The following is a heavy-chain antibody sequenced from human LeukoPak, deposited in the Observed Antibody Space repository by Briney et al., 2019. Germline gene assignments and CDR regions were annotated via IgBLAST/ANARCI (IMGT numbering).Heavy chain of an antibody. CDR2: ISAYNGNT. D-gene: IGHD5-18*01. Sequence: EASVKVSCKASGGTFSSYAISWVRQAPGQGLEWMGWISAYNGNTNYAQKLQGRVTMTTDTSTSTAYMELRSLRSDDTAVYYCGYSYGADIDPANYWGQGTLVTVSS. J-gene: IGHJ4*02. V-gene: IGHV1-18*01. CDR3: GYSYGADIDPANY. CDR1: GGTFSSYA.